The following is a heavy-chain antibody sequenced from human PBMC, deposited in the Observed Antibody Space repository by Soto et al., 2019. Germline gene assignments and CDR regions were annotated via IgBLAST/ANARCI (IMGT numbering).Heavy chain of an antibody. CDR1: GYTFTSYD. Sequence: QVQLVQSGAEVKKPGASVKVSSKASGYTFTSYDINWVRQATGQGLEWMGGMNPNSGNTGYAQKFQGRVTMTRNTSISTAYMELSSLRSEDTAVYYCAITHLRFGEHHYWGQVTLVTVSS. J-gene: IGHJ4*02. CDR2: MNPNSGNT. CDR3: AITHLRFGEHHY. V-gene: IGHV1-8*01. D-gene: IGHD3-10*01.